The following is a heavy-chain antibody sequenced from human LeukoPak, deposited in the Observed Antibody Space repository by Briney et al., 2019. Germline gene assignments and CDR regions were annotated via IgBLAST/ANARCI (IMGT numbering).Heavy chain of an antibody. Sequence: PSETLSLTCTVSGGSISSYYCSWIRQPPGKGLEWIGYIYYSGSTNYNPSLKSRVTISVDTSKNQFSLKLSSVTAADTAVYYCARLGYSYGAIDYWGQGNLVTVSS. V-gene: IGHV4-59*08. CDR1: GGSISSYY. D-gene: IGHD5-18*01. J-gene: IGHJ4*02. CDR2: IYYSGST. CDR3: ARLGYSYGAIDY.